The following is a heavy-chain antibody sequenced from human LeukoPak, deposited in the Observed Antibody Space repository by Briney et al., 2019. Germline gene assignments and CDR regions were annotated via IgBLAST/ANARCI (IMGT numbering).Heavy chain of an antibody. D-gene: IGHD3-3*01. J-gene: IGHJ4*02. Sequence: GGSLRLSCAASGFTFSSYAMSWVRQAPGKGLEWVSAISGSGGSTYYADSVKGRFTISRDNSKNTLYLQMNSLRAEDTAVCYCAKAHDFWSGYYDYWGQGTLVTVSS. CDR2: ISGSGGST. CDR3: AKAHDFWSGYYDY. CDR1: GFTFSSYA. V-gene: IGHV3-23*01.